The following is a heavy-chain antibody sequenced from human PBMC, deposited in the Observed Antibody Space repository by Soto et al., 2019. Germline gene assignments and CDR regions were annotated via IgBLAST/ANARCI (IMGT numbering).Heavy chain of an antibody. CDR2: IGGSGDTT. J-gene: IGHJ4*02. Sequence: EVQLLESGGGLVQPGGSLRLSCAASGFTFSSYAMSWVRQGPGNGLNWVSAIGGSGDTTYYADSVKGRFTISRDNSKNTLSLQMNSLRAEDTGVYYCARVDTSAPDYWGQGTLVTVSS. V-gene: IGHV3-23*01. CDR3: ARVDTSAPDY. D-gene: IGHD5-18*01. CDR1: GFTFSSYA.